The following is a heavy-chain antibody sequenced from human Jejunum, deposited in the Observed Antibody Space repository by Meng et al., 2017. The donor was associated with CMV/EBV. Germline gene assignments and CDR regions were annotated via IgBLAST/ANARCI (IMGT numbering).Heavy chain of an antibody. CDR2: ICTGDTT. CDR1: GLTASISH. J-gene: IGHJ4*02. V-gene: IGHV3-53*01. D-gene: IGHD3-3*01. CDR3: AVGYDSRKVAY. Sequence: CVVSGLTASISHMNWVRQAPGKGLEWVSVICTGDTTHYADFVKGRFTISRDDSKNILYLQMNSLRAEDTALYYCAVGYDSRKVAYWGQGTLVTVSS.